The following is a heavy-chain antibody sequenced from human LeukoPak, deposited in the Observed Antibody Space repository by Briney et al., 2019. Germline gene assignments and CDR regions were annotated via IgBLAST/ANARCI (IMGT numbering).Heavy chain of an antibody. V-gene: IGHV3-21*01. Sequence: GGSLRLSSAASRFTFSSYSMNCVRQAPGKRLERVSSISNSSSYIYYADSVKGRFTISRDNAKNSLYLQMNSLRAEDTAVYYCTRDRRHGSSYYGMAVWGKGTTVTVSS. D-gene: IGHD3-10*01. CDR1: RFTFSSYS. CDR2: ISNSSSYI. J-gene: IGHJ6*04. CDR3: TRDRRHGSSYYGMAV.